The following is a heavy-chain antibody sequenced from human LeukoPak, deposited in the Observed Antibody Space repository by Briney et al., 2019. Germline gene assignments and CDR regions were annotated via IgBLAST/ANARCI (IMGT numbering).Heavy chain of an antibody. D-gene: IGHD3-16*01. V-gene: IGHV4-59*01. J-gene: IGHJ3*01. CDR3: ARVFWGQLHAFDF. CDR2: IYYSGST. Sequence: PSETLSLTCTVSGASISSYYWSWIRQPPGKGLEWIGYIYYSGSTNYNPSLKSRVTISIDTSKNQFSLNLSSVTAADTAVYYRARVFWGQLHAFDFWGQGTMVTVSS. CDR1: GASISSYY.